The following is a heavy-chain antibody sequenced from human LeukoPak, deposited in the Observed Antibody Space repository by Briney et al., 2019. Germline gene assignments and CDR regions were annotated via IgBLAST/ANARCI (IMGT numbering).Heavy chain of an antibody. Sequence: TGGSLRLSCAASGFTVSSNYMSWVRQAPGKGLEWVSVIYGGGSTYYADSVKGRFTMSRDNSKNTLYLQMNSLRAEDTAVYYCATSSSWYSGLDYWGQGTLVTVSS. CDR2: IYGGGST. D-gene: IGHD6-13*01. CDR1: GFTVSSNY. J-gene: IGHJ4*02. V-gene: IGHV3-53*01. CDR3: ATSSSWYSGLDY.